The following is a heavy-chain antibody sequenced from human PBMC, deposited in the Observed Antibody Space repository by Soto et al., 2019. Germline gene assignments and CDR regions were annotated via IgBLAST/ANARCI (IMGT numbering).Heavy chain of an antibody. CDR2: IYSGGST. CDR1: GFTVSSNY. Sequence: PGGSLRLSCAASGFTVSSNYMSWVRQAPGKGLEWVSVIYSGGSTYYADSVKGRFTISRDNSKNTLYLQMNSLRAEDTAVYYCARETPRQTHGIDYWGQGTLVTVSS. CDR3: ARETPRQTHGIDY. J-gene: IGHJ4*02. V-gene: IGHV3-53*01.